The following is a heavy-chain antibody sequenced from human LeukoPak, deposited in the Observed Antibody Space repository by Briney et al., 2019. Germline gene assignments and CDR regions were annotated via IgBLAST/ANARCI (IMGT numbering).Heavy chain of an antibody. J-gene: IGHJ4*02. CDR1: GFTFDDYA. D-gene: IGHD6-13*01. V-gene: IGHV3-9*01. CDR2: ISWNSGSI. CDR3: AKSRTAAGTPYFDY. Sequence: PGRSLRLSCAASGFTFDDYAMHWVRQAPGEGLEWVSGISWNSGSIGYADSVKGRFTISRDNAKNSLYLQMNSLRAEDTALYYCAKSRTAAGTPYFDYWGQGTLVTVSS.